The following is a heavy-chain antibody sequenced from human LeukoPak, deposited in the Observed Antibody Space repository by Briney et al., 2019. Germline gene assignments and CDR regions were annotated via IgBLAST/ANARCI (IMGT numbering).Heavy chain of an antibody. J-gene: IGHJ5*02. CDR3: ARDVPRTSGP. D-gene: IGHD3-10*01. V-gene: IGHV3-74*01. CDR1: GFTFSSEW. Sequence: PGGSLRLSCAASGFTFSSEWMHWVRRAPGRGLVWISHIDGNGRTTSYGDSVRGRFTVSRDNAKNTLYLQMNSLRAEDTAVYYCARDVPRTSGPWGQGTLVTVSS. CDR2: IDGNGRTT.